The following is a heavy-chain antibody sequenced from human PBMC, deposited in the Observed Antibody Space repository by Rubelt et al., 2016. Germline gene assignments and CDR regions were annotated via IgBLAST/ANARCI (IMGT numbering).Heavy chain of an antibody. D-gene: IGHD3-3*01. J-gene: IGHJ4*02. CDR2: INSDGSST. Sequence: GWVTRINSDGSSTTYADSVKGRFTISRDNAENTLYLQMNSLRAEDTAVYYCARDHTYYDFWSGYYLFDYWGQGTLVTVSS. CDR3: ARDHTYYDFWSGYYLFDY. V-gene: IGHV3-74*01.